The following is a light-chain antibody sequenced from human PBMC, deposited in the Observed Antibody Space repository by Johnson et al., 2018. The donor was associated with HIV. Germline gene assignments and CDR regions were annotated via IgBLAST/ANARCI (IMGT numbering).Light chain of an antibody. CDR2: DNT. J-gene: IGLJ1*01. CDR1: TSKIENNY. Sequence: QSVLTQPPSVSAAPGQKVTISCSGNTSKIENNYVSWYQQFPERAPKLLIYDNTKRPSGIPDRFSGSKSDASATLVITGLQTGDEADYYCGTWDNSLTAYVCGTGTKVTV. V-gene: IGLV1-51*01. CDR3: GTWDNSLTAYV.